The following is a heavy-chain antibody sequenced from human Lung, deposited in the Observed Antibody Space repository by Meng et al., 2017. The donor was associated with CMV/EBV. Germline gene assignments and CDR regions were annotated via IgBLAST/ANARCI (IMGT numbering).Heavy chain of an antibody. Sequence: SVKVSCKASGGTFSSYAISWVRQAPGQGLEWMGGIIPNFGRTHYAQKFQGRVTITTDDSTSTAYMELSSLCSEDTAPYYCSSYSYHFSSYFTPTDSQVSVLWAYWGQGSRVTAPQ. CDR1: GGTFSSYA. V-gene: IGHV1-69*05. D-gene: IGHD2-2*01. J-gene: IGHJ4*02. CDR2: IIPNFGRT. CDR3: SSYSYHFSSYFTPTDSQVSVLWAY.